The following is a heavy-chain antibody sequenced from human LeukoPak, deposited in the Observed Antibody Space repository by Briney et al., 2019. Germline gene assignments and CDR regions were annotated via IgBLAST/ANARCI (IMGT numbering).Heavy chain of an antibody. CDR2: IRYDGSNK. CDR3: AKVASALWFGELST. V-gene: IGHV3-30*02. CDR1: GFTFSSYG. J-gene: IGHJ5*02. Sequence: HAGGSLRLSCAASGFTFSSYGMHWVRQAPGKGLEWVAFIRYDGSNKYYADSVKGRFTISRDNSKNTLYLQMNSLRAEDTAVYYCAKVASALWFGELSTWGQGTLVTVSS. D-gene: IGHD3-10*01.